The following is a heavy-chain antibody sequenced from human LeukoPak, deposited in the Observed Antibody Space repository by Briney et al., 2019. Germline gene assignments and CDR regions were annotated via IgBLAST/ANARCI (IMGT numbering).Heavy chain of an antibody. CDR2: IFSGGST. CDR3: ASSREGPYDILTGYYLADYYYYMDV. J-gene: IGHJ6*03. V-gene: IGHV4-39*02. Sequence: KASETLSLTCTVSGDSISSSTFYWGWIRQPPGKGLEWIGSIFSGGSTYYNPSLKSRVTISVDTSKNHFSLKLSSVTAADTAVYYCASSREGPYDILTGYYLADYYYYMDVWGKGTTVTISS. D-gene: IGHD3-9*01. CDR1: GDSISSSTFY.